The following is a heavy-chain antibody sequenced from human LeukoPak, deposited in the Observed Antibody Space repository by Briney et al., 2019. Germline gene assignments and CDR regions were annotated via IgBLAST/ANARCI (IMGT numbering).Heavy chain of an antibody. CDR1: GFTFSSYA. V-gene: IGHV3-23*01. Sequence: GGSLRLSYAASGFTFSSYAMSWVRQAPGKGLEWVSAISGSGGSTYYADSVKGRFTISRDNSKNTLYLQMNSLRAEDTAVYYCAKDLLYYGSGSSDYWGQGTLVTVSS. CDR3: AKDLLYYGSGSSDY. D-gene: IGHD3-10*01. J-gene: IGHJ4*02. CDR2: ISGSGGST.